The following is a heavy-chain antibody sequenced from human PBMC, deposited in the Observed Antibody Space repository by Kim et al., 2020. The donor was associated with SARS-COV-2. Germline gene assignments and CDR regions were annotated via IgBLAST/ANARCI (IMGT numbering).Heavy chain of an antibody. CDR3: AIFEYSSSSGLDY. Sequence: YAYSVKGRFTISRDNAKNSLYLQMNRLRAEDTALYYCAIFEYSSSSGLDYWGQGTLVTVSS. J-gene: IGHJ4*02. D-gene: IGHD6-6*01. V-gene: IGHV3-20*03.